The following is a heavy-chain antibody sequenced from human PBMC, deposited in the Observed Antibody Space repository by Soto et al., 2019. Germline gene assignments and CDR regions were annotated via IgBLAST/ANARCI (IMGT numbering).Heavy chain of an antibody. Sequence: ASVKVSCKASGYTFTSYGISWVRQAPGQGLEWMGWISAYNGNTNYAQKLQGRVTMTTDTSTSTAYMELRSLRSDDTAVYYCERDLLYYYHSSGYYSGYYYYGMDVWGQGTPVTVSS. D-gene: IGHD3-22*01. CDR1: GYTFTSYG. CDR3: ERDLLYYYHSSGYYSGYYYYGMDV. J-gene: IGHJ6*02. CDR2: ISAYNGNT. V-gene: IGHV1-18*01.